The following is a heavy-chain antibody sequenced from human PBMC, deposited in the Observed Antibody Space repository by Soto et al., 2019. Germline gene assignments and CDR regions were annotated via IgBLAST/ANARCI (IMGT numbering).Heavy chain of an antibody. J-gene: IGHJ4*02. CDR3: ARDEGQYYYGSGSYYFSFDY. V-gene: IGHV1-18*01. D-gene: IGHD3-10*01. Sequence: AASVKVSCKASGYTFTSYGISWVRQAPGQGLEWMGWISAYNGNTNYAQKLQGRVTMTTDTSTSTAYMELRSLRSDDTAVYYCARDEGQYYYGSGSYYFSFDYWGQGTLVTVSS. CDR2: ISAYNGNT. CDR1: GYTFTSYG.